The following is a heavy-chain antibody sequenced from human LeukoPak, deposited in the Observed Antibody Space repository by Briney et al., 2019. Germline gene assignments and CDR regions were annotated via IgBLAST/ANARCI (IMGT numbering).Heavy chain of an antibody. CDR2: ISAYNGNT. CDR3: ARDRVGGDLTGVSLY. Sequence: GAAVKVSCKASGYPFDNFGLTWVRQVPGQGLEWMGWISAYNGNTHYAQKFRGRLTLTTETSTSTAYLELRSLKSDDTAVYYCARDRVGGDLTGVSLYWGQGTLVTVSS. CDR1: GYPFDNFG. J-gene: IGHJ4*01. V-gene: IGHV1-18*01. D-gene: IGHD4-17*01.